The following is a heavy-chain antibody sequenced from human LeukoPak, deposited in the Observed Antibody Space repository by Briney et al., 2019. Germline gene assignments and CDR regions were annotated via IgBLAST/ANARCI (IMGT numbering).Heavy chain of an antibody. Sequence: KPSETLSPTCTVSGGSISSYYWSWIRQPPGKGLEWIGYIYYSGSTNYNPSLKSRVTISVDTSKNQFSLKLSSVTAADTAVYYCASLSLIGLQLNYWGQGTLVTVSS. J-gene: IGHJ4*02. V-gene: IGHV4-59*08. CDR3: ASLSLIGLQLNY. D-gene: IGHD5-12*01. CDR1: GGSISSYY. CDR2: IYYSGST.